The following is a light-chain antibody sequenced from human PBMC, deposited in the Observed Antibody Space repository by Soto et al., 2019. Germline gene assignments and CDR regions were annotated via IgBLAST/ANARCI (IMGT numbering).Light chain of an antibody. CDR2: DAS. CDR1: QSVSSY. CDR3: QQRSNWPPPT. Sequence: EIVLTQSPATLSLSPGERATLSCRASQSVSSYLAWYQQKPGQAPRLLIYDASNRATGIPARFSGSGSGTDFTHTISSLEPEDFAVYYCQQRSNWPPPTFGGGTKVEIK. J-gene: IGKJ4*01. V-gene: IGKV3-11*01.